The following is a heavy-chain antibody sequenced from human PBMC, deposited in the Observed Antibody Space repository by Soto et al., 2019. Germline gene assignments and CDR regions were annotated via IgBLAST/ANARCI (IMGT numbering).Heavy chain of an antibody. D-gene: IGHD3-10*01. CDR2: ISAYNGNT. CDR3: ARDRSLPLISGYYMDV. J-gene: IGHJ6*03. V-gene: IGHV1-18*01. Sequence: ASVKVSCKASGYTFTSYGISWVRRAPGQGLEWMGWISAYNGNTNYAQKLQGRVTMTTDTSTSTAYMELRSLRSDDTAVYYCARDRSLPLISGYYMDVWGKGTTVTVSS. CDR1: GYTFTSYG.